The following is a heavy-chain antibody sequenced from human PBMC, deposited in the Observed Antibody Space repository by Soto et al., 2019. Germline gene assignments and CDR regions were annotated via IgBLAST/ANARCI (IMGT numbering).Heavy chain of an antibody. V-gene: IGHV4-30-4*01. CDR1: GGSISSGDYY. D-gene: IGHD3-3*01. J-gene: IGHJ4*02. Sequence: LSLTCTVSGGSISSGDYYWSWIRQPPGKGLEWIGYIYYSGSTYYNPSLKSRVTISVDTSKNQFSLKLSSVTAADTAVYYCARAVEWLHVSIDYWGQGTLVTVSS. CDR2: IYYSGST. CDR3: ARAVEWLHVSIDY.